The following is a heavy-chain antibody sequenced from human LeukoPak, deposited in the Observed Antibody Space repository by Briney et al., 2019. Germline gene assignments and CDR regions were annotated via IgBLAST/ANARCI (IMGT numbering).Heavy chain of an antibody. CDR3: AIERSFCEGDCSDY. CDR2: IWSSGTVT. J-gene: IGHJ4*02. Sequence: GGSLTLSCAGSGYSFSDYEMNWVRQAPGRGLEWVAYIWSSGTVTHYTDSVKDRFTISRDNGKNSLFLQMNGLRAEDTAVYYCAIERSFCEGDCSDYWGQATPVTVSS. D-gene: IGHD2-21*01. CDR1: GYSFSDYE. V-gene: IGHV3-48*03.